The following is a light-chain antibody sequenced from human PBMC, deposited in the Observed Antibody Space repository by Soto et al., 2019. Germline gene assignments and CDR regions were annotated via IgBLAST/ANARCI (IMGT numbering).Light chain of an antibody. Sequence: QPVLKQPPSVSGAPGQRGTISCSGTSSKIGAGYDVHWYQQLPGTAPKLLIYGNSHRPSGVPDRFSGSKSGTSASLAITGLHAEDEADYCCQSYDSSLSGVVFGGGTQLTVL. CDR3: QSYDSSLSGVV. CDR1: SSKIGAGYD. CDR2: GNS. J-gene: IGLJ2*01. V-gene: IGLV1-40*01.